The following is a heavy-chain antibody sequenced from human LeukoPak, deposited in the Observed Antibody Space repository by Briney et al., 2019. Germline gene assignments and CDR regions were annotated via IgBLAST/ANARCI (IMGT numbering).Heavy chain of an antibody. CDR2: VSGSGDRM. V-gene: IGHV3-23*01. Sequence: GGSLRLSCAASGFTFSSYAMSWVRQAPGKGLEWVATVSGSGDRMYHADSVKGRFTISRDNSKNTIYLQMNSLRAEDAALYYCAKAAAAPGFDFWGQGTLVTVSS. CDR1: GFTFSSYA. CDR3: AKAAAAPGFDF. D-gene: IGHD6-13*01. J-gene: IGHJ4*02.